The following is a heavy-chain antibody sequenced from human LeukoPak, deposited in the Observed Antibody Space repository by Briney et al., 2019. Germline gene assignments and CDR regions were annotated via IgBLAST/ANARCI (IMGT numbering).Heavy chain of an antibody. D-gene: IGHD4-11*01. CDR3: ARDDYSNPTQ. Sequence: PSQTLSLTCTVSGGSISSGGYYWSWIRQPPGKGLEWIGYIYHSESTYYNPSLKSRVTISVDRSKNQFSLKLSSVTAADTAVYYCARDDYSNPTQWGQGTLVIVSS. V-gene: IGHV4-30-2*01. CDR1: GGSISSGGYY. J-gene: IGHJ4*02. CDR2: IYHSEST.